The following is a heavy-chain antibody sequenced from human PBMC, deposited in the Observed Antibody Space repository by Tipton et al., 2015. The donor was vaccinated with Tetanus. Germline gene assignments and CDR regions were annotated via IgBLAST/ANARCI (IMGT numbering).Heavy chain of an antibody. Sequence: TLSLTCSVSGGSIRSDNYYWNWIRQPPGKGLEWLAYISYSGSTNSNYPLKSRITISQDTSKNQFSLKLTSVTAADTALYYCARSQRVEDDAGGLDFLTGFYGDYWFDLWGRGIPVTVSS. D-gene: IGHD3-9*01. J-gene: IGHJ5*02. V-gene: IGHV4-61*01. CDR2: ISYSGST. CDR3: ARSQRVEDDAGGLDFLTGFYGDYWFDL. CDR1: GGSIRSDNYY.